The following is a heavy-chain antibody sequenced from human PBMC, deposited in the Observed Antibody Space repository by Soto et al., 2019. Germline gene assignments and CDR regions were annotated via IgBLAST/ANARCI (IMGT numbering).Heavy chain of an antibody. CDR2: IYSGGST. CDR1: GFTVSSNY. V-gene: IGHV3-53*01. D-gene: IGHD3-22*01. J-gene: IGHJ4*02. Sequence: EVQLVESGGGLIQPGGSLRLSCAASGFTVSSNYMSWVRQAPGKGLKWVSVIYSGGSTYYADSVKGRFTIPRDNSKNTLHLQMNSLRPEDTAVYYCATGGWLGFGFDYWGQGTLVTVSS. CDR3: ATGGWLGFGFDY.